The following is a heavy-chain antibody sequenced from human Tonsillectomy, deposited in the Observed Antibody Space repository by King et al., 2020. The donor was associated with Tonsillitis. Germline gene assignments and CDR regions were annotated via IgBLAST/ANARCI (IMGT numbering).Heavy chain of an antibody. D-gene: IGHD3-3*01. CDR3: AGLKCDLWKRLGRDYYGMGV. Sequence: VQLQQWGAGLLKPSETLSLTCAVCSGSFSGYYWSWIRRPPGRGLEWIGEINHRGRSNYNPSLKSRLLLSVDKSKDQFSLKLSSVTAADTAVYYCAGLKCDLWKRLGRDYYGMGVWGQGTTVTVSS. CDR1: SGSFSGYY. J-gene: IGHJ6*02. V-gene: IGHV4-34*01. CDR2: INHRGRS.